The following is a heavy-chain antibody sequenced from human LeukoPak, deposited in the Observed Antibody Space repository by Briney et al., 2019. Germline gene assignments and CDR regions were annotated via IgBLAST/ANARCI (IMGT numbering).Heavy chain of an antibody. D-gene: IGHD5-12*01. CDR2: IYYSGST. Sequence: SETLSLTCTVSGGSISSSSYYWGWIRQTPGKGLEWIGSIYYSGSTYYNPSLKSRVTISVDTSKNQFSLKLSSVTAADTAVYYCASRIVATTYYFDYWGQGTLVTVSS. J-gene: IGHJ4*02. V-gene: IGHV4-39*01. CDR3: ASRIVATTYYFDY. CDR1: GGSISSSSYY.